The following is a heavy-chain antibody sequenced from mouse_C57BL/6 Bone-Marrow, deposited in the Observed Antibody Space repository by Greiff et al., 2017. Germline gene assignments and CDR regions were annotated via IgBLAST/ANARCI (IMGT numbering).Heavy chain of an antibody. V-gene: IGHV1-69*01. Sequence: QVQLQQPGAELVMPGASVKLSCKASGYTFTSYWMHWVKQRPGHGLEWIGEIDPSDSYTNYNQKFKGKSTLTVHTSSSTAYMQLSSLTTEDSAVYYCATLFYFDYWGQGTTLTVSS. D-gene: IGHD1-1*01. J-gene: IGHJ2*01. CDR1: GYTFTSYW. CDR2: IDPSDSYT. CDR3: ATLFYFDY.